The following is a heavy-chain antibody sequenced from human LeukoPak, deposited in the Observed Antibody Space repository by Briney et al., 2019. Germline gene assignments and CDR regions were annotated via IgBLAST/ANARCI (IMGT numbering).Heavy chain of an antibody. CDR2: IYTSGIT. V-gene: IGHV4-61*02. CDR3: ASVSGYDSSGIVDY. J-gene: IGHJ4*02. D-gene: IGHD3-22*01. CDR1: GGSISSGSYY. Sequence: SQTLSPXCTVSGGSISSGSYYWIWIRQPAGKGLEWIGRIYTSGITNYNPSLKSRVTISVDTSKNQFSLKLSSVTAADTAVYYCASVSGYDSSGIVDYWGQGTLVTVSS.